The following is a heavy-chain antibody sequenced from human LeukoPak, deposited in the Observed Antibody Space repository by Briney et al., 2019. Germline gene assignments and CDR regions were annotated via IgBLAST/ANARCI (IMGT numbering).Heavy chain of an antibody. CDR3: ARLWGGSGNLHLPPRYYYYYMDV. V-gene: IGHV4-34*01. D-gene: IGHD3-10*01. CDR1: GGSFSGYY. CDR2: INHSGST. Sequence: PSETLSLTCAVYGGSFSGYYWSWIRQPPGKGLEWIGEINHSGSTNYNPSLKSRVTISVDTSKNQFSLKLSSVTAADTAVYYCARLWGGSGNLHLPPRYYYYYMDVWGKGTTVTISS. J-gene: IGHJ6*03.